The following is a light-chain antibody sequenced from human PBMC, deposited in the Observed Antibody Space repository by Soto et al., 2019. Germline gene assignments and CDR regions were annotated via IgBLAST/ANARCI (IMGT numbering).Light chain of an antibody. CDR3: ASWDVTLNGLYV. CDR2: NDN. J-gene: IGLJ1*01. CDR1: SSNIGSGT. V-gene: IGLV1-44*01. Sequence: QSVLTQPPSASGTPGQRVTFSCSGSSSNIGSGTVNWYQQPPGTAPKLLIYNDNQRPSGVPDRFSGSKSGTSASLAISGLQSEDEADYYCASWDVTLNGLYVFGTGTKLTVL.